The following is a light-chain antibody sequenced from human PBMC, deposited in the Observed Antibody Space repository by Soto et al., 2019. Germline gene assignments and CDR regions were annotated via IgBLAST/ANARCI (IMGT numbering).Light chain of an antibody. V-gene: IGKV1-5*03. J-gene: IGKJ1*01. Sequence: DIQMTQSPSTLSASVGDRVTITCRASQSISNWLAWYQQKPGKAPKLLIFKASTLDSGVPSRFSGSGSGAEFTLNISSLQPDDFATYHCQQYATYPRTFGQGTKVDIK. CDR1: QSISNW. CDR3: QQYATYPRT. CDR2: KAS.